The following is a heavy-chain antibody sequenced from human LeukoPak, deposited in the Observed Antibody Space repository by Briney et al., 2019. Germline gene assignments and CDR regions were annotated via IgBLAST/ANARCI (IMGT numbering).Heavy chain of an antibody. CDR3: ARAGWGSYFDY. D-gene: IGHD2-21*01. CDR1: GFTVSSNY. Sequence: GGSLRLSCAASGFTVSSNYMSWVRQAPGKGLEWVSVIYSGGSTYYADSVKGRFTISRDNSKNTLYLQMNSLRAEDTAVYYCARAGWGSYFDYWGQGTLVTVSS. V-gene: IGHV3-66*01. J-gene: IGHJ4*02. CDR2: IYSGGST.